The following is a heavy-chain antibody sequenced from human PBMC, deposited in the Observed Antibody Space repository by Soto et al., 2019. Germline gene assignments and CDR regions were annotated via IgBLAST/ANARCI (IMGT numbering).Heavy chain of an antibody. V-gene: IGHV3-74*01. J-gene: IGHJ4*02. Sequence: GSLRLSCVASGFTFSSYWMHWVRQAPGKGLEWVSGINSDGGGTTYADSVKGRFTISRDNSKNTLYLQMNSLRAEDTAVYYCAKVADLGELFYFDYWGQGTLVTVSS. CDR1: GFTFSSYW. D-gene: IGHD3-16*01. CDR2: INSDGGGT. CDR3: AKVADLGELFYFDY.